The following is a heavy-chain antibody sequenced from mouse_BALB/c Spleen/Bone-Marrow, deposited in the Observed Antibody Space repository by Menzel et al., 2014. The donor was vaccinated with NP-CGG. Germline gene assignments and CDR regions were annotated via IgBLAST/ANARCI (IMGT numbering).Heavy chain of an antibody. CDR3: ARDENVGIYWYFDV. J-gene: IGHJ1*01. CDR1: GFTFTDYY. CDR2: IRNKANGYTT. V-gene: IGHV7-3*02. Sequence: EVNLVESGGGSVQPGGSLRLSCATSGFTFTDYYMSWVRQPPGKALEWLGFIRNKANGYTTEYSASVKGRFTISRDNSQRILYLQMNTLRAEDSATYYCARDENVGIYWYFDVWGAGTTVIVSS.